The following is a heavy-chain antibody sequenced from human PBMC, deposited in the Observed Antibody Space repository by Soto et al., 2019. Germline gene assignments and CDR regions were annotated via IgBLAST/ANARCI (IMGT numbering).Heavy chain of an antibody. J-gene: IGHJ4*02. CDR2: FSGSGGST. V-gene: IGHV3-23*01. CDR3: AKDQFWSCYWY. D-gene: IGHD3-3*01. CDR1: GFTFSSYA. Sequence: EVQLLESGGGLVQPGGSLRLSCAASGFTFSSYAMSWVRQAPGKGLEWVSTFSGSGGSTYYADSVKGRFTISRDNSKNTLYLQMNSLRAEDTAVYYCAKDQFWSCYWYWGQRTLVTVSS.